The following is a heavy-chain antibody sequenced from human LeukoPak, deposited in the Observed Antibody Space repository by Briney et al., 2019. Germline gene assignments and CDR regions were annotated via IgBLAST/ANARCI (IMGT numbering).Heavy chain of an antibody. D-gene: IGHD3-10*01. CDR3: TFNLGSGSYAFDI. V-gene: IGHV4-59*12. Sequence: SETLSLTCTVSGDSFNSYYWSWVRQPPGKGLEWIGHIYYIGSTNYNPSLKSRVTISVDMSKNQFSLKLSSVTAADTAVYYCTFNLGSGSYAFDIWGQGTMVTVSS. CDR1: GDSFNSYY. CDR2: IYYIGST. J-gene: IGHJ3*02.